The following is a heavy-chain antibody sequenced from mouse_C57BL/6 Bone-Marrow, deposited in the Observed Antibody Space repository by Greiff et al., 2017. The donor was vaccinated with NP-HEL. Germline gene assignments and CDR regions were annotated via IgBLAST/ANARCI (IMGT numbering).Heavy chain of an antibody. CDR3: VRQKGLSSYAMDY. V-gene: IGHV10-1*01. CDR1: GFSFNTYA. D-gene: IGHD1-1*02. CDR2: IRSKSNNYAT. J-gene: IGHJ4*01. Sequence: EVKLQESGGGLVQPKGSLKLSCAASGFSFNTYAMNWVRQAPGKGLEWVARIRSKSNNYATYYADSVKDRFTISSDDSESMLYLQMNNLKTEDTAMYYCVRQKGLSSYAMDYWGQGTSVTVSS.